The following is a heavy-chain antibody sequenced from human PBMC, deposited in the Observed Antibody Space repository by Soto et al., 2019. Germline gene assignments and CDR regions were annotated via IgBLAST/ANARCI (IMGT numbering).Heavy chain of an antibody. V-gene: IGHV1-3*01. CDR1: GYTLTNYA. Sequence: QVQLVQSGAEVKKPGASVRVSCKPSGYTLTNYAIHWVRQAAGQSLEWLAWIDPGSGNPTYSQKFRGRITLSRDNSASTFYMDLSSLTSEDTAVYFCTRDLNGGNPFDSWGQGTLVTVSS. D-gene: IGHD2-8*01. J-gene: IGHJ4*02. CDR2: IDPGSGNP. CDR3: TRDLNGGNPFDS.